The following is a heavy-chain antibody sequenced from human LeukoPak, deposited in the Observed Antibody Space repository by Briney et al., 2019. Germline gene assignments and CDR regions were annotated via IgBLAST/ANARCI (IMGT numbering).Heavy chain of an antibody. V-gene: IGHV4-34*01. J-gene: IGHJ4*02. CDR2: INHSGST. Sequence: SDTLSLTCAVYGGSFSGYCWSWIRQPPGKGLEWIGEINHSGSTNYNPSLKSRVTISVDTSKNQFSLKLSSVTAADTAVYYCAIPGGYCTNGVCYADDYFDYWGQGTLVTVSS. CDR1: GGSFSGYC. D-gene: IGHD2-8*01. CDR3: AIPGGYCTNGVCYADDYFDY.